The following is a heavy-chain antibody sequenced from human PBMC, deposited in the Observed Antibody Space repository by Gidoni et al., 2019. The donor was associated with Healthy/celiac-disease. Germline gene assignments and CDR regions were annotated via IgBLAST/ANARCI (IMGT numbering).Heavy chain of an antibody. CDR2: ISYDGSNK. J-gene: IGHJ6*04. Sequence: QVQLVESGGGVVQPGRSLRLSCAASGFTFSSYAMHWVRQAPGKGLGWVAVISYDGSNKYYADSVKGRFTISRDNSKNTLYLQMNSLRAEDTAVYYCARGVQLWSNYYYYGMDVWGKGTTVTVSS. CDR1: GFTFSSYA. D-gene: IGHD5-18*01. CDR3: ARGVQLWSNYYYYGMDV. V-gene: IGHV3-30-3*01.